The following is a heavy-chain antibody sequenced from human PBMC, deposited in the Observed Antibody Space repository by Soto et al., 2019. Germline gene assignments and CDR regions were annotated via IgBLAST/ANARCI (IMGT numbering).Heavy chain of an antibody. Sequence: PVGSLRLSCAASGFIFFDYAMSWVRQAPGKGLEWVSTISGSGGGTYSADSVKGRFSISRDNSKNTLYLQLSSLTAEDTAVYYCAKISAFDTSGVDSWGQGALVTVSS. CDR2: ISGSGGGT. D-gene: IGHD3-22*01. J-gene: IGHJ5*01. CDR1: GFIFFDYA. CDR3: AKISAFDTSGVDS. V-gene: IGHV3-23*01.